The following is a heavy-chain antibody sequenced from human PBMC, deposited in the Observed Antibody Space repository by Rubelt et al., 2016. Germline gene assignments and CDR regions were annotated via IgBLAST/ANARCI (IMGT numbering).Heavy chain of an antibody. J-gene: IGHJ4*02. CDR3: AKDFAFGAAVAGTVGY. V-gene: IGHV3-23*01. Sequence: EVQLLESGGGLVQPGGSLRLSCAASGFTFSSYAMSWVRQAPGKGLEWVSAISGSGGSTYYADSVKGRFTISRDNSKNTLYLQMNSLRAEDTAVYYCAKDFAFGAAVAGTVGYWGQGTLVTVSS. CDR2: ISGSGGST. D-gene: IGHD6-19*01. CDR1: GFTFSSYA.